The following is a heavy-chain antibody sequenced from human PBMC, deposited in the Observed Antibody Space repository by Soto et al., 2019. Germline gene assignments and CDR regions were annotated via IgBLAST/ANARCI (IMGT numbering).Heavy chain of an antibody. V-gene: IGHV4-34*01. J-gene: IGHJ3*01. CDR2: INYSGST. D-gene: IGHD3-16*02. CDR1: DECFSGYY. Sequence: SETLSLTCGVSDECFSGYYLSWIRQPPGKGLECIVEINYSGSTKFNPSLKSRVTLSIDTSKDQFSLRLSSVTAADTAVYYCARDSGGLRLGESSLYGEKDSFDVWDQGTLVTVSS. CDR3: ARDSGGLRLGESSLYGEKDSFDV.